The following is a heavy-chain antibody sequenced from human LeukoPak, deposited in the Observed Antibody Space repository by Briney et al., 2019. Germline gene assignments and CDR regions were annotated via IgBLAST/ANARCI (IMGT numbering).Heavy chain of an antibody. V-gene: IGHV1-18*01. CDR3: ARDYYDSSGYTFDI. CDR2: ISAYNGNT. D-gene: IGHD3-22*01. CDR1: GYTFTSYG. Sequence: ASVKVSGKASGYTFTSYGISWVRQAPGQGLEWMGWISAYNGNTNYAQKLQGRVTMTTDTSTSTAYMELRSLRSDDTAVYYCARDYYDSSGYTFDIWGQGTMVTVSS. J-gene: IGHJ3*02.